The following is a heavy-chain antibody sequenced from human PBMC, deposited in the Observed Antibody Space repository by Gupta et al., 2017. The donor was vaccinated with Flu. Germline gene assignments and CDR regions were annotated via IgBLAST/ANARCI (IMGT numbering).Heavy chain of an antibody. CDR1: G. CDR3: ARDIKAVAGNFYGGSWFDP. Sequence: GISWVRQAPGQGLEWMGWISAYNGNTNYAQKLQGRVTMTTDTSTSTAYMELRSLRSDDTAVYYCARDIKAVAGNFYGGSWFDPWGQGTLVTVSS. D-gene: IGHD6-19*01. V-gene: IGHV1-18*01. CDR2: ISAYNGNT. J-gene: IGHJ5*02.